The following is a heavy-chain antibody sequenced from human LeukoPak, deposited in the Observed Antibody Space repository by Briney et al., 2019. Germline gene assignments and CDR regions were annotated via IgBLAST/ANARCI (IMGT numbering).Heavy chain of an antibody. V-gene: IGHV4-61*08. CDR2: VHHTGSA. CDR1: GGSISSGGYY. J-gene: IGHJ6*02. Sequence: SETLSLTCTVSGGSISSGGYYWSWVRQPPGKGLEWIGYVHHTGSADYNPSLKSRVTISLDMSKSQFSLKLTSATAADTAVYYCARDSWDYIAMDVWGPGTTVTVSS. D-gene: IGHD4/OR15-4a*01. CDR3: ARDSWDYIAMDV.